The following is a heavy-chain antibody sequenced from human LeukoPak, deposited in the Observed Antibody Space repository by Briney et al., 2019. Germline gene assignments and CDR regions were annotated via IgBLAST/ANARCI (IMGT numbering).Heavy chain of an antibody. CDR2: IRSKDNDGTT. Sequence: GGSLRLSCTASEFTFGDFAISWVRQAPGKGLEWLGFIRSKDNDGTTDYAASVKGRFIISRDDSKSIAYLQMNSLKTEDTAVYYCTPYYDILTGWHYYYYMDVWGKGTTVTISS. D-gene: IGHD3-9*01. CDR3: TPYYDILTGWHYYYYMDV. CDR1: EFTFGDFA. V-gene: IGHV3-49*04. J-gene: IGHJ6*03.